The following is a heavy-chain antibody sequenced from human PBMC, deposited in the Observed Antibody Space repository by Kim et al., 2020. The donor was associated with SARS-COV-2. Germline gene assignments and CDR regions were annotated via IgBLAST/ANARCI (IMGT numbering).Heavy chain of an antibody. Sequence: GGSLRLSCAASGFTFSSYGIHWVRQAPGKGLEWVAAISYDGSNIFYVDSVKGRFTISRDDSENTVYLQMNSLRAEDTAVYYCAKDPLTPLVRGALYNWFDPWGEGTLVTVSS. D-gene: IGHD3-10*01. CDR3: AKDPLTPLVRGALYNWFDP. CDR1: GFTFSSYG. V-gene: IGHV3-30*18. J-gene: IGHJ5*02. CDR2: ISYDGSNI.